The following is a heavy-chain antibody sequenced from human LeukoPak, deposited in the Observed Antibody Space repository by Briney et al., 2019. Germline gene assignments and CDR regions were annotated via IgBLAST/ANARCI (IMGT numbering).Heavy chain of an antibody. CDR3: ARQQCNGGSCYSRAIWFDP. D-gene: IGHD2-15*01. V-gene: IGHV4-39*01. Sequence: SETLSLTCNVSGGSISSTSYYWGWIRQPPGKGLEWIGSVYYSGTTYYSPSLKSRVTISVHTSKNQFSLKLSSVTAADTAVYYCARQQCNGGSCYSRAIWFDPWGQGTLVTVSS. J-gene: IGHJ5*02. CDR2: VYYSGTT. CDR1: GGSISSTSYY.